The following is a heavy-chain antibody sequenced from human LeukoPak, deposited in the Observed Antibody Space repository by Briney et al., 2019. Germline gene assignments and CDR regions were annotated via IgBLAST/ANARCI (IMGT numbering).Heavy chain of an antibody. CDR1: GFTFSSYA. Sequence: GGSLRLSCAASGFTFSSYAMHWVRQAPGKGLEWVAVISYDGSNKYYADSVKGRFTISRDNSKNTLYLQMNSLGAEDTAVYYCARDRLITYYYDSSGYYPGYWGQGTLVTVSS. J-gene: IGHJ4*02. D-gene: IGHD3-22*01. CDR3: ARDRLITYYYDSSGYYPGY. CDR2: ISYDGSNK. V-gene: IGHV3-30*04.